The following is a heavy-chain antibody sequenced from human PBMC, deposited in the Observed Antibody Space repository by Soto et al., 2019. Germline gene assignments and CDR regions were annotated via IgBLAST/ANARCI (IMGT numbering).Heavy chain of an antibody. CDR3: ARGVGCGGDCYGWFDP. J-gene: IGHJ5*02. D-gene: IGHD2-21*02. CDR2: INHSGST. V-gene: IGHV4-34*01. CDR1: GGSFSGYY. Sequence: PSETLSLTCAVYGGSFSGYYWSWIRQPPGKGLEWIGEINHSGSTNYNPSLKSRVTISVDTSKNQFSLKLSSVTAADTAVYYCARGVGCGGDCYGWFDPWGQGTLVTVSS.